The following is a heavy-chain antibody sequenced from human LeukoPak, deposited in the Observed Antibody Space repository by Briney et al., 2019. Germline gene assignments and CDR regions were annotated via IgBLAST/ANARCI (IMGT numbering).Heavy chain of an antibody. CDR1: GGSITSNYHY. D-gene: IGHD3-22*01. V-gene: IGHV4-39*01. CDR2: IYHGGPT. CDR3: ARLLASSYYSFDS. J-gene: IGHJ4*02. Sequence: SETLSLTCTVSGGSITSNYHYWGWIRQPPGKGLEWMGNIYHGGPTYYSPSLQSRITISVDTSKNQFYVKLRSVAAADTAVYYCARLLASSYYSFDSWGQGTLVTVSS.